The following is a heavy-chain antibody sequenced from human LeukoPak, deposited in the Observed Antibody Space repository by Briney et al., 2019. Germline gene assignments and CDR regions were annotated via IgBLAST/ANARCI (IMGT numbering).Heavy chain of an antibody. Sequence: PGGSLRLSCAASGFTFGHYEMNWVRQAPGKGLEWISYISSSGSTIYYADSVKGRFTISRDNAKNSLYLQMNSLRAEDTAVYYCASTGVHSSGWSLYFDYWGQGTLVTVSS. CDR1: GFTFGHYE. V-gene: IGHV3-48*03. J-gene: IGHJ4*02. CDR3: ASTGVHSSGWSLYFDY. D-gene: IGHD6-19*01. CDR2: ISSSGSTI.